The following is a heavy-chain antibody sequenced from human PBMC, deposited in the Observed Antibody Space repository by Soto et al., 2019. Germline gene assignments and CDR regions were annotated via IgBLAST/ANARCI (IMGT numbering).Heavy chain of an antibody. CDR2: ISSSGSTI. CDR1: GFTFSDYY. V-gene: IGHV3-11*01. D-gene: IGHD1-26*01. J-gene: IGHJ4*02. CDR3: APATPEYFDY. Sequence: GGSLKLSCGASGFTFSDYYMSWIRQAPGKGLEWVSYISSSGSTIYYADSVKGRFTISRDNAKNSLYLQMNSLRAEDTAVYYCAPATPEYFDYWGQGTLVTVSS.